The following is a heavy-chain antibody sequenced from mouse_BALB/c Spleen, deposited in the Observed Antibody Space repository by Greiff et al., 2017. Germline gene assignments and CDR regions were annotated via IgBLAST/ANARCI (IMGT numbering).Heavy chain of an antibody. V-gene: IGHV5-4*02. Sequence: VMLVESGGGLVKPGGSLKLSCAASGFTFSDYYMYWVRQTPEKRLEWVATISDGGSYTYYPDSVKGRFTISRDNAKNNLYLQMSSLKSEDTAMYYCARDHSYYAMDYWGQGTSVTVSS. CDR1: GFTFSDYY. CDR2: ISDGGSYT. CDR3: ARDHSYYAMDY. J-gene: IGHJ4*01.